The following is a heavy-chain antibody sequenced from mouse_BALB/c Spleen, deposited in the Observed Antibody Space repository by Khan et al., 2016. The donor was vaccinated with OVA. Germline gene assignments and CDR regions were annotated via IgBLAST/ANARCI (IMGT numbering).Heavy chain of an antibody. CDR2: INPNTDNT. D-gene: IGHD2-14*01. J-gene: IGHJ3*01. CDR1: GYSFTAYY. V-gene: IGHV1-18*01. CDR3: ARGYDFFAY. Sequence: EVQLQQSGPDLVKTGASVKISCKASGYSFTAYYMNWVKLSHGKSLECMGRINPNTDNTNYNQKFKGKAILTVDTSSSTAYMELRSLTSEDAAVYFCARGYDFFAYWGQGTLVTVSA.